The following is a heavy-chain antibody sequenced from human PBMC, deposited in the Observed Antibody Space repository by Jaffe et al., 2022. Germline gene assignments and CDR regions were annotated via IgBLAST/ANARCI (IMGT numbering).Heavy chain of an antibody. Sequence: QVQLQESGPGLVKPSETLSLTCAVSGYSISSGYYWGWIRQPPGKGLEWIGSIYHSGSTYYNPSLKSRVTISVDTSKNQFSLKLSSVTAADTAVYYCARHLDVLRYFDWLPPPPGSLGGDILDYWGQGTLVTVSS. CDR1: GYSISSGYY. J-gene: IGHJ4*02. CDR2: IYHSGST. D-gene: IGHD3-9*01. V-gene: IGHV4-38-2*01. CDR3: ARHLDVLRYFDWLPPPPGSLGGDILDY.